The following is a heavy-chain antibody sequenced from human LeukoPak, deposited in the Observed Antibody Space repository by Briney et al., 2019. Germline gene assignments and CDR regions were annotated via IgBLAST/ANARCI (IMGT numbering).Heavy chain of an antibody. J-gene: IGHJ5*02. CDR3: ARDGSYSPRCWFDP. Sequence: ASVKVSCKASGYTFTTYAMNWVRQAPGQGLGWMGWINTNTGNPTYAQGFTGRFVFSLDTSVSTAYLQISSLKAEDTAVYYCARDGSYSPRCWFDPWGQGTLVTVSS. V-gene: IGHV7-4-1*02. D-gene: IGHD1-26*01. CDR1: GYTFTTYA. CDR2: INTNTGNP.